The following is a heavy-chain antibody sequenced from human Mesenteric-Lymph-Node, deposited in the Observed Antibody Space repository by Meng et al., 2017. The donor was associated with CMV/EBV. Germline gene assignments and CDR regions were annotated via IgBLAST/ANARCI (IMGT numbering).Heavy chain of an antibody. J-gene: IGHJ3*02. Sequence: GGSLRLSCAASGFIFSNYRMNWVRQAPGTGLEWVSSISSSGSNTYYADSVKGRFTISRDNAKNSLYLQMDSLRAEDTAVYYCARDRGGSYSVPGAFDIWGQGTMVTVSS. CDR3: ARDRGGSYSVPGAFDI. V-gene: IGHV3-21*01. CDR1: GFIFSNYR. CDR2: ISSSGSNT. D-gene: IGHD1-26*01.